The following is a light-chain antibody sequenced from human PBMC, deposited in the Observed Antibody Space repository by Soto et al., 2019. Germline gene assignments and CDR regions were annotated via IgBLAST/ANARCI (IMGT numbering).Light chain of an antibody. V-gene: IGLV1-44*01. CDR3: AAWGDSLNGPV. CDR2: SNN. J-gene: IGLJ2*01. CDR1: SSNIGSNT. Sequence: QSVLTQPPSASGTPGQRVTISCSGSSSNIGSNTVNWYQQLPGTAPKPLISSNNQRPSGVPDRFSGSKSGTSASLAISGLQSEDEADYYCAAWGDSLNGPVFGGGTKLTVL.